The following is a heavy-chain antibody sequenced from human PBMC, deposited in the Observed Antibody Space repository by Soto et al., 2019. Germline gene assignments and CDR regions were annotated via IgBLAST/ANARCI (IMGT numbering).Heavy chain of an antibody. CDR3: ARDRKSSGWYVFDY. CDR1: GFTVSSYY. V-gene: IGHV3-66*01. J-gene: IGHJ4*02. D-gene: IGHD6-19*01. CDR2: IYSGGST. Sequence: GGSLRLSCAASGFTVSSYYMSWVRQAPGKGLEWVSVIYSGGSTYYADSVKGRFTISRDNSQNTLYLQMNSLRAEDTAVYYCARDRKSSGWYVFDYWGQGTLVTVSS.